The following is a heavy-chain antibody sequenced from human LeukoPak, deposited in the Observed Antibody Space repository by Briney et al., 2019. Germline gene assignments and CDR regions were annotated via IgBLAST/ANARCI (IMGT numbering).Heavy chain of an antibody. Sequence: ASVKVSCKASGYTFTSYGISWVRQAPGQGLEWMGWISTYNGNTNYAQKLQGRVTMTTDTSTSTAYMELRSLRPDDTAVYYCARDGGGGWYVWFDPWGQGTLVTVSS. V-gene: IGHV1-18*01. CDR1: GYTFTSYG. CDR3: ARDGGGGWYVWFDP. D-gene: IGHD6-19*01. J-gene: IGHJ5*02. CDR2: ISTYNGNT.